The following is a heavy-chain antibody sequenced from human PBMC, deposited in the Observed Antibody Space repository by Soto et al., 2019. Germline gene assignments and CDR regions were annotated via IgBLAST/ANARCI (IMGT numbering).Heavy chain of an antibody. J-gene: IGHJ5*02. V-gene: IGHV1-8*01. CDR2: MSPFSGDT. CDR1: GYTFINYD. CDR3: TRTKPNWRPQVDP. D-gene: IGHD3-3*01. Sequence: ASVKVSCKASGYTFINYDTNWVRQSNGQGLEWMGWMSPFSGDTGYAQKFQGRVTMTRDTSISTAYMDLTSLTSDDTAVYYCTRTKPNWRPQVDPWGQGTPVTVSS.